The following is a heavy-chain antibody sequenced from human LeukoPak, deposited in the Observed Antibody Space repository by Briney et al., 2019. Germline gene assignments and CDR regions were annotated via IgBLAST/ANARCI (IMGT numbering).Heavy chain of an antibody. CDR1: GFTFSSYS. D-gene: IGHD6-19*01. J-gene: IGHJ4*02. Sequence: GGSLRLSRAASGFTFSSYSMNWVRQAPGKGLEWVSSISSSSGYIYYADSVKGRFTISRDNAKNSLYLQMNSLRAEDTAVYYCARGSHQAVAGLVVDYWGQGTLVTVSS. CDR2: ISSSSGYI. CDR3: ARGSHQAVAGLVVDY. V-gene: IGHV3-21*01.